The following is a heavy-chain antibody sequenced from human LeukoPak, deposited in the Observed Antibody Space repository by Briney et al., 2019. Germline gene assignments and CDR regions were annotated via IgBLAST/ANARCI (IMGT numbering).Heavy chain of an antibody. CDR1: GYTFTSYY. CDR3: ARDVADELGSVAGTDY. V-gene: IGHV1-46*01. J-gene: IGHJ4*02. Sequence: ASVKVSCKASGYTFTSYYMHWVRRAPRQGLEWMGIINPSGGSTSYAQKFQGRVTMTRDTSTSTVYMELSSLRSEDTAVYYCARDVADELGSVAGTDYWGQGTLVTVSS. D-gene: IGHD6-19*01. CDR2: INPSGGST.